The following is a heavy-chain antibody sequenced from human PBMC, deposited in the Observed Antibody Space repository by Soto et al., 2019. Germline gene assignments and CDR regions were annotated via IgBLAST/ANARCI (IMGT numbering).Heavy chain of an antibody. D-gene: IGHD2-21*02. V-gene: IGHV3-74*01. CDR3: ARESGDWPLNWFDP. Sequence: VHLVESGGGLVQPGGSLRLSCAASGFNFSNHWMHWVRQRPGEGLVWVSRITSDGKSKAYAESVKGRFAISRDNAKNTLYLPMNGLTSEDTAVYYCARESGDWPLNWFDPWGQGTLVTVSS. CDR1: GFNFSNHW. CDR2: ITSDGKSK. J-gene: IGHJ5*02.